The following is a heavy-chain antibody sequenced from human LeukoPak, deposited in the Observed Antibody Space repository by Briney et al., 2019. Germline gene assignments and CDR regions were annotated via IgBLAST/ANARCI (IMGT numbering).Heavy chain of an antibody. V-gene: IGHV3-21*01. Sequence: GGSLRLSCAASGFTFSSYSMNWVRQAPGKGLEWVSSISSSSSYIYYADSVKGRFTISRDNAKNSLYLEMNSLRAEDTAVYYCARDRYCTTTRCSDYWGQGTLVTVSS. CDR2: ISSSSSYI. CDR1: GFTFSSYS. D-gene: IGHD2-2*01. J-gene: IGHJ4*02. CDR3: ARDRYCTTTRCSDY.